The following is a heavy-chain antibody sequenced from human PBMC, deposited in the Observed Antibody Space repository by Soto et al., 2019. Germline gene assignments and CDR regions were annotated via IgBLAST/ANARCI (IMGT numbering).Heavy chain of an antibody. V-gene: IGHV3-66*01. Sequence: EVQLVESGGGLVQPGESLRLSCAASGFTVSNYHMTWVRQAPGKGLEWVSAVYADGATSHADSVKDRFTVSRDNSRDTLNLQMSGLGAEDTGVYYCARAGGGLDYWGQGTLVTVSS. CDR1: GFTVSNYH. D-gene: IGHD3-10*01. CDR2: VYADGAT. CDR3: ARAGGGLDY. J-gene: IGHJ4*02.